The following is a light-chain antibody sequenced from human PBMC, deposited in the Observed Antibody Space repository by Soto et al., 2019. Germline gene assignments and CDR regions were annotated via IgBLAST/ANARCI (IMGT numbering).Light chain of an antibody. CDR1: SSNIGSNT. Sequence: QSVLTQPPSASGTPGQRVTISCSGSSSNIGSNTVNWYQQLPGTAPKLLIYSNNQRPSGVPDRFSDAKSGTSAPLAISGLQSEDEAVYYCAAWDDSLNGVVFGGGTKLTV. CDR3: AAWDDSLNGVV. J-gene: IGLJ2*01. CDR2: SNN. V-gene: IGLV1-44*01.